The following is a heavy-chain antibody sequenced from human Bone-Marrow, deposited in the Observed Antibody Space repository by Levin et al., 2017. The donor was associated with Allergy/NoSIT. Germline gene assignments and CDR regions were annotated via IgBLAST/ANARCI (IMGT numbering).Heavy chain of an antibody. Sequence: GASVKVSCAASGFTISSNFMTWVRQAPGKGLEWVSVIYSGGSTYYADSVKGRFTVSRDNSKNTLFLQMNSLRVEDTAVYYCAREGIAATGAGNWFDPWGQGTLVTVSS. J-gene: IGHJ5*02. CDR1: GFTISSNF. CDR3: AREGIAATGAGNWFDP. CDR2: IYSGGST. V-gene: IGHV3-53*01. D-gene: IGHD6-13*01.